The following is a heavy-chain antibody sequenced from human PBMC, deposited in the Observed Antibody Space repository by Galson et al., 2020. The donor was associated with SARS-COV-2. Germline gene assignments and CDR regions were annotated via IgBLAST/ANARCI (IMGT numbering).Heavy chain of an antibody. Sequence: ASVMVSCKVSGYTLTELSMHWVRQAPGKGLEWMGGFDPEDGETIYAQKFQGRVTMTTDTSTSTAYMELRSLRSDDTAVYYCARVLQKIYGSGSFYSIFGYMDVWGKGTTVTVSS. J-gene: IGHJ6*03. CDR3: ARVLQKIYGSGSFYSIFGYMDV. CDR1: GYTLTELS. CDR2: FDPEDGET. D-gene: IGHD3-10*01. V-gene: IGHV1-24*01.